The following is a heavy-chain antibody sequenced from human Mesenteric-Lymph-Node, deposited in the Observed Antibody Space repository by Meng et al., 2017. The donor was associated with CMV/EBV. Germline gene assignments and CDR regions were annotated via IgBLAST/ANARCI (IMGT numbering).Heavy chain of an antibody. CDR3: ARSQHFQYSSDY. CDR2: IRYDGSNK. J-gene: IGHJ4*02. CDR1: GFTFSTYG. V-gene: IGHV3-30*02. D-gene: IGHD6-13*01. Sequence: GESLKISCAASGFTFSTYGMHWVRQAPGKGLEWVAFIRYDGSNKYYEDSVKGRFTISRDNAKNSVYLQVHSLRAEDTAVYYCARSQHFQYSSDYWGQGTLVTVSS.